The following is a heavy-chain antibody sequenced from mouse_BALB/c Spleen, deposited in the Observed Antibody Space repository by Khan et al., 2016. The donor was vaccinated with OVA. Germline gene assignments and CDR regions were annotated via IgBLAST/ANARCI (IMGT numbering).Heavy chain of an antibody. D-gene: IGHD3-2*02. CDR1: GYTFSNYY. CDR3: TRSGDANPFAY. CDR2: INPSNGGA. V-gene: IGHV1S81*02. J-gene: IGHJ3*01. Sequence: QVQLQQSGAELVKPGASVKLSCKTSGYTFSNYYIYWVKQRPGQGLEWIGGINPSNGGANFNEKFKTKATLTVDKSSSTVYRQLTSLTSEDSAVYYCTRSGDANPFAYWGQGTLVTVSA.